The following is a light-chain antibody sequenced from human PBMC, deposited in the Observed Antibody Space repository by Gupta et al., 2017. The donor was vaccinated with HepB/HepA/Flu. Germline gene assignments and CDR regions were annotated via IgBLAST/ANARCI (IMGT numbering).Light chain of an antibody. J-gene: IGKJ1*01. Sequence: EIVMTQSPATLSVSPGERATLSCRASQSVRSNLAWYQQKPGQAPRLLIYGASTRATGIPARFSGSGSGTEFTLTISSLQSEDFAVYYCQQYNNWPPWTFGQGTXVEIK. V-gene: IGKV3-15*01. CDR1: QSVRSN. CDR3: QQYNNWPPWT. CDR2: GAS.